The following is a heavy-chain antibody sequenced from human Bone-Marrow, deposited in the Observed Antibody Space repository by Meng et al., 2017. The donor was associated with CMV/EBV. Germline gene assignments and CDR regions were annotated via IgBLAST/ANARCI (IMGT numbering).Heavy chain of an antibody. CDR1: GYTFTSYG. J-gene: IGHJ3*02. CDR3: WGRGEGGLPAVNTFDI. Sequence: ASVKVSCKASGYTFTSYGISWVRQAPGQGLEWMGWINPNSGGTNYEQKFQGRVTMTRDTSISQAYMELSRLRFDETAVYYCWGRGEGGLPAVNTFDIWGQGTMITVSS. V-gene: IGHV1-2*02. CDR2: INPNSGGT. D-gene: IGHD3-16*01.